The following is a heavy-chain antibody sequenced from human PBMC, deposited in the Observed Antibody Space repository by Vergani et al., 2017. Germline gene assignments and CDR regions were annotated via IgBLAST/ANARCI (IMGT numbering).Heavy chain of an antibody. D-gene: IGHD2/OR15-2a*01. CDR3: ARFPNIVGENWFDS. CDR2: IYYTGST. V-gene: IGHV4-39*02. J-gene: IGHJ5*01. CDR1: GYSISTSNYY. Sequence: QLQLQQSGPGLVKPSETLSLTCTVSGYSISTSNYYLGWIRHPPGKGLEWIGNIYYTGSTYYNPSLKSRVTISVDTSKDHFSLQLSSVTATDTAVYYCARFPNIVGENWFDSWGQGTLVTVSS.